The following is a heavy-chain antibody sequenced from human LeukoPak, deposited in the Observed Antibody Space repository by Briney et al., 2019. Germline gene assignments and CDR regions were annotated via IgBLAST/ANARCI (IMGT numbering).Heavy chain of an antibody. D-gene: IGHD6-13*01. CDR2: FSGDGGST. CDR1: GFTFDDFA. V-gene: IGHV3-43*02. Sequence: GGSLRLSCTASGFTFDDFAMHWVRHATGKGLEWVSLFSGDGGSTYYADSVKGRFTISRDNSKNSLYLQMNSLRTEDTALYYCAKDIEGSSWEYNWFDPWGQGTLVTVSS. CDR3: AKDIEGSSWEYNWFDP. J-gene: IGHJ5*02.